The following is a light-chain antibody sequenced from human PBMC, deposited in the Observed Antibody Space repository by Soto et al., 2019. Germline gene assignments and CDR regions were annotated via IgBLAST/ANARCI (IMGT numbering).Light chain of an antibody. CDR2: EVS. J-gene: IGLJ1*01. V-gene: IGLV2-14*01. CDR1: SSDVGYYDF. CDR3: SSYRASSAGV. Sequence: QSALTQPASVSGSPGQSITISCTGTSSDVGYYDFVSWYQHHPGKAPKLIIYEVSNRPSGVSNRFSGSKSGNTASLTISSLQAEDDADYYCSSYRASSAGVFGTGTKVTVL.